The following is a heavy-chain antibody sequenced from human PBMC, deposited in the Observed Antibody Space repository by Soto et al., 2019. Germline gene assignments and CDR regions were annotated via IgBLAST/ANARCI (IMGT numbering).Heavy chain of an antibody. D-gene: IGHD2-2*01. V-gene: IGHV1-2*02. J-gene: IGHJ6*02. CDR2: INPNSGGT. CDR3: ARLFGCVVPVSDYGMDV. Sequence: ASVKVSCKASGYTFTGYYMHWVRQAPGQGLEWMGWINPNSGGTNYAQKFQGRVTMTRDTSISTAYMELSRLRSDDTAVYYCARLFGCVVPVSDYGMDVWGQGTTVTVSS. CDR1: GYTFTGYY.